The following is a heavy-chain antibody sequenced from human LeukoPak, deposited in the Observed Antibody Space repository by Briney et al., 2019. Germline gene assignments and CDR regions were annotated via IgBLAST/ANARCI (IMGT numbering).Heavy chain of an antibody. CDR2: INQDASEK. CDR3: ASGDNMDV. Sequence: GGSLRLSCAASGFTFSSSWMYWVRQAPGKGLEWVANINQDASEKNYVGSVKGRFTISRDNAKNSLYLQMNSLSAEDTALYYCASGDNMDVWGKGTTVTVSS. CDR1: GFTFSSSW. V-gene: IGHV3-7*01. D-gene: IGHD3-3*01. J-gene: IGHJ6*03.